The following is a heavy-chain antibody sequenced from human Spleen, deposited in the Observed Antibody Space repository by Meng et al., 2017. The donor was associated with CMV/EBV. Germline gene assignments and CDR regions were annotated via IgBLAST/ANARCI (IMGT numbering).Heavy chain of an antibody. CDR2: INEDGSET. Sequence: GGSLRLSCVGSGFNFNNYWMNWVRQAPGKGLEWVANINEDGSETYYLDSVKGRFTISRDNAKNSLYLQMNSLRAEDTAVYYCAKERGRGANYYGMDVWGQGTTVTVSS. D-gene: IGHD3-10*01. CDR1: GFNFNNYW. CDR3: AKERGRGANYYGMDV. J-gene: IGHJ6*02. V-gene: IGHV3-7*01.